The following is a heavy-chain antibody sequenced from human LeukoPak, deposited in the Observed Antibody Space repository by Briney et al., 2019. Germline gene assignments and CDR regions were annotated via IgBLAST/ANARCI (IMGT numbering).Heavy chain of an antibody. J-gene: IGHJ4*02. Sequence: GGSLRLSCAASGFTFSSHWMHWVRQAPGKGLVWVARIISDGTGRDYADSIKGRFTISRDNAKNMLYLQMNSLRAEDAGVYYCATGESAPRNDYSGQGTLVTVSS. V-gene: IGHV3-74*01. CDR3: ATGESAPRNDY. CDR1: GFTFSSHW. D-gene: IGHD6-25*01. CDR2: IISDGTGR.